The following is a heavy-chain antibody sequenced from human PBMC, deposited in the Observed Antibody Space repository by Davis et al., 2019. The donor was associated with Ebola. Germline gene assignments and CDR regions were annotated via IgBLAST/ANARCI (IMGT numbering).Heavy chain of an antibody. CDR2: INHRGST. J-gene: IGHJ3*02. V-gene: IGHV4-34*01. CDR1: GGPLSDYY. CDR3: ARLIGCDITSCYVHAFDI. Sequence: PGGSLRLSCAVYGGPLSDYYWSWIRQPPGKGLEWIGEINHRGSTKYNPSLKSRAILSIDTSKKQFSLKLSSVTAADTAVYYCARLIGCDITSCYVHAFDIWGQGTMVTVSS. D-gene: IGHD2-2*01.